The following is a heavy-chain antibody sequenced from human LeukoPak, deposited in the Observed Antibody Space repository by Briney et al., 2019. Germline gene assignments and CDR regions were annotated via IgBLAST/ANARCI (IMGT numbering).Heavy chain of an antibody. J-gene: IGHJ4*02. Sequence: VASVTVSFKGSGYTFTIYGISWVRQAPGQGVEVVGWIAAYNGLTNYAQNLQDRLTLTRDTSTTTAFMELRNLTSDDTAIYFCARSYGLEADYWGRGTLVTVSS. V-gene: IGHV1-18*01. CDR1: GYTFTIYG. D-gene: IGHD3-16*02. CDR3: ARSYGLEADY. CDR2: IAAYNGLT.